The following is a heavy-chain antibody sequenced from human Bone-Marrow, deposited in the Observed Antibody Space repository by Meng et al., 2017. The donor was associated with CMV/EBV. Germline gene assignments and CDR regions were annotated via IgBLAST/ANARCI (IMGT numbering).Heavy chain of an antibody. Sequence: GESLTISCAASGFTFRIYWMSWVRQAPGGGLEWVANIGQDGSKTSYLDSVKGRFTISRDNAKNSLSLHMSNLRADDTGFYYCARDLGSDSSQWSWFDPWGQGTLVTVFS. CDR1: GFTFRIYW. CDR2: IGQDGSKT. V-gene: IGHV3-7*01. J-gene: IGHJ5*02. CDR3: ARDLGSDSSQWSWFDP. D-gene: IGHD6-13*01.